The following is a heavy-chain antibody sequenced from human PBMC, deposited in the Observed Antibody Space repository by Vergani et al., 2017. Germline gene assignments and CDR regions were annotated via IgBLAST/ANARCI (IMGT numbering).Heavy chain of an antibody. D-gene: IGHD4-17*01. CDR2: ISGSGGST. Sequence: EVQLLESGGGLVQPGGSLRLSCAASGFTFSSYAMSWVRQAPGKGLEWVSAISGSGGSTYYADSVKGRFTISRDNSKNTLYLQMNSLRAEDTAVYYCAKDNYRDYGDYYYCYDGMDVWGQGTTVTVAS. V-gene: IGHV3-23*01. CDR3: AKDNYRDYGDYYYCYDGMDV. CDR1: GFTFSSYA. J-gene: IGHJ6*02.